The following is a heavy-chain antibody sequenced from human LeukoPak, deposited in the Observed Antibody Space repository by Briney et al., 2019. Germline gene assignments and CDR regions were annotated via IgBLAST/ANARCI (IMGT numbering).Heavy chain of an antibody. CDR1: GFTFSGSA. CDR3: TRHDGEYSYGSTALDY. J-gene: IGHJ4*02. Sequence: GGSLRLSCAASGFTFSGSAMHWARQASGKGLEWVGRIRSKANNYATEYAASVKDRFTISRDDSKNTAYLQMNSLKTGDTAVYYCTRHDGEYSYGSTALDYWGQGTLVTVSS. CDR2: IRSKANNYAT. D-gene: IGHD5-18*01. V-gene: IGHV3-73*01.